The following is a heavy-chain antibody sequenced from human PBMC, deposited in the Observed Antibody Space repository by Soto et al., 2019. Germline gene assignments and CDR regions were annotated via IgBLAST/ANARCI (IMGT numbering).Heavy chain of an antibody. Sequence: EVQLLESGGGLVQPGGSLRLSCAASGFTFSSNAMSWVRQAPGKGLEWVSAISGTTDNTYYADSVKGRFTVSRDNSKNTLYLQMNSLRAGDTALYYCARSLRGVIIDFDSWGQGTLVTVSS. CDR1: GFTFSSNA. J-gene: IGHJ4*02. CDR3: ARSLRGVIIDFDS. CDR2: ISGTTDNT. D-gene: IGHD3-10*01. V-gene: IGHV3-23*01.